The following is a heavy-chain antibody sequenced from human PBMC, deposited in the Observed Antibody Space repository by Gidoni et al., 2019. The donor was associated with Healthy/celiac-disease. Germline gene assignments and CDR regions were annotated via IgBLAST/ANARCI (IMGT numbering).Heavy chain of an antibody. J-gene: IGHJ4*02. CDR2: INHSGST. CDR3: ARVRRYNWNYKWGFDY. CDR1: GGSFSGYY. Sequence: QVQLQQWGAGLLKPSETLSLTCAVYGGSFSGYYWSWIRQPPGKGLEWIGEINHSGSTNYNPSLKSRVTISVDTSKNQFSLKLSSVTAADTAVYYCARVRRYNWNYKWGFDYWGQGTLVTVSS. V-gene: IGHV4-34*01. D-gene: IGHD1-7*01.